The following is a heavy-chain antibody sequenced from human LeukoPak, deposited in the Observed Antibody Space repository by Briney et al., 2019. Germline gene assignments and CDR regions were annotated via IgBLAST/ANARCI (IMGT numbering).Heavy chain of an antibody. V-gene: IGHV4-59*12. CDR2: IFYSGGT. D-gene: IGHD3-22*01. J-gene: IGHJ4*02. CDR3: ARGGDSSGYYYRIDY. Sequence: SETLSLTCTVSGGSISSYYWSWIRQPPGKGLEWIGYIFYSGGTNYNPSLKSRVTMSVDTSKTQFSLKLSSVTAADTAVYYCARGGDSSGYYYRIDYWGQGTLVTVSS. CDR1: GGSISSYY.